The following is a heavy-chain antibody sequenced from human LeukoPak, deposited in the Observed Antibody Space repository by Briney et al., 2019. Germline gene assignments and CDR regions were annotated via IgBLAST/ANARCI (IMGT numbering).Heavy chain of an antibody. D-gene: IGHD5-18*01. CDR1: GFTFSSYA. CDR3: AKEAAMAPYYFDY. Sequence: GGSLRLSCAASGFTFSSYAMSWVRQAPGKGLEWVSAISSSGGSTFYADSVKGRFTISRDNSRNTLYLPMNSLRAEDTAVYYCAKEAAMAPYYFDYWGQGTLVTVSS. J-gene: IGHJ4*02. CDR2: ISSSGGST. V-gene: IGHV3-23*01.